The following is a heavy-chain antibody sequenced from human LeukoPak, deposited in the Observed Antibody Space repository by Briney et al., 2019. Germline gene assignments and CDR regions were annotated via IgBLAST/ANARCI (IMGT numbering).Heavy chain of an antibody. CDR1: GFTFTSYA. V-gene: IGHV1-3*03. CDR3: ARASYTGGWFDP. Sequence: GGSLRLSCAASGFTFTSYAMHWVRQAPGQRLEWMGWINAGNGNTKYSQEFQGRVTITRDTSASTAYMELSSLRSEDMAVYYCARASYTGGWFDPWGQGTLVTVSS. J-gene: IGHJ5*02. D-gene: IGHD2-2*02. CDR2: INAGNGNT.